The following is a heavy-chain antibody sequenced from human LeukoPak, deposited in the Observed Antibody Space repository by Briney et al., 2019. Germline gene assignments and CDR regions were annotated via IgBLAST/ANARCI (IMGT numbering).Heavy chain of an antibody. J-gene: IGHJ4*02. V-gene: IGHV3-23*01. CDR3: AKSYPPSYDILTGYYLSYYFDY. CDR2: ISGSGGST. CDR1: GFTFSSYA. Sequence: GGSLRLSCAASGFTFSSYAMSWVRQAPGKGLEWVSAISGSGGSTYYADSVKGRFTISRDNSKNTLYLQMNSLRAEDTGVYYCAKSYPPSYDILTGYYLSYYFDYWGQGTLVTVSS. D-gene: IGHD3-9*01.